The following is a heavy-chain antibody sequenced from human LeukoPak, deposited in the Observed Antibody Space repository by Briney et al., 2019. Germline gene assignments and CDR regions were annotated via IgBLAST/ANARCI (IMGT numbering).Heavy chain of an antibody. V-gene: IGHV3-7*01. D-gene: IGHD3-3*01. J-gene: IGHJ5*02. CDR2: IKQVGGEK. CDR1: ASSFSSFW. CDR3: ARDSGRYDFCSGYFRFDP. Sequence: RRSMTPSSLVAASSFSSFWMSWVRQAAGKGRGWVGNIKQVGGEKMYGDLGKGRLSIRRDNAKNSLYLQMNSLRAEDTAVYYCARDSGRYDFCSGYFRFDPWGQGTLVTVSS.